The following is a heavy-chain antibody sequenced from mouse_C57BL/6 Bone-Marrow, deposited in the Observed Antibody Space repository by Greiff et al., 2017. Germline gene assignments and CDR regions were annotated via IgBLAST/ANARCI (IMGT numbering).Heavy chain of an antibody. CDR1: GYTFTSYW. D-gene: IGHD2-1*01. V-gene: IGHV1-64*01. J-gene: IGHJ3*01. Sequence: SGAELVKPGASVKLSCKASGYTFTSYWMHWVKQRPGQGLEWIGMIHPNSGSTNYNEKFKSKATLTVDKSSSTAYMQLSSLTSEDSAVYYCAGYGNYWFAYWGQGTLVTVSA. CDR2: IHPNSGST. CDR3: AGYGNYWFAY.